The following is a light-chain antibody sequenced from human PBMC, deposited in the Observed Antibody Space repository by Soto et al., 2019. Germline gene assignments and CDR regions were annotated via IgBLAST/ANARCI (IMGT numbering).Light chain of an antibody. CDR2: DTS. Sequence: EIVLTQSPATLSLSPGERATLSCRASQSVSSYLAWYQQKPGQAPRLLIYDTSNRATGIPARFSGSGSGTDFTLTISSLEHEDFALYYCQQRSNWLLTFGGGTKVDIK. CDR3: QQRSNWLLT. V-gene: IGKV3-11*01. CDR1: QSVSSY. J-gene: IGKJ4*01.